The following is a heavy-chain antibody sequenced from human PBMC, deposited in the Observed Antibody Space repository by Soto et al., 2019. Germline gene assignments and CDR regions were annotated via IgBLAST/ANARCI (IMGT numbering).Heavy chain of an antibody. CDR3: AGLHTYSRDWQNYHYYDLDV. D-gene: IGHD3-9*01. V-gene: IGHV4-39*02. J-gene: IGHJ6*02. Sequence: NPSETLSLTCAVSGASITSGNLYWGWIRQTPGKGLEWIGSTIFHTLKTYYNPSLKSRVTISLDTSSNHFSLKLSSVTAADTAVYYCAGLHTYSRDWQNYHYYDLDVWGHGTTVTVSS. CDR2: TIFHTLKT. CDR1: GASITSGNLY.